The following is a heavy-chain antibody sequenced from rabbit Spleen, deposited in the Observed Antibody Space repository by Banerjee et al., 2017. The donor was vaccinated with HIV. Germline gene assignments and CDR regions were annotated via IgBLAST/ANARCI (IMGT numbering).Heavy chain of an antibody. V-gene: IGHV1S40*01. J-gene: IGHJ6*01. CDR3: ARDTSSSFSSYGMDL. CDR1: EFSFSENVY. CDR2: IYISTGNT. Sequence: QSLEESGGDLVKPGASLTLTCTASEFSFSENVYMCWVRQAPGKGLEWIACIYISTGNTYYATWAKGRFTCSKTSSTTVTLQMTSLTAADTATYFCARDTSSSFSSYGMDLWGQGTLVTVS. D-gene: IGHD1-1*01.